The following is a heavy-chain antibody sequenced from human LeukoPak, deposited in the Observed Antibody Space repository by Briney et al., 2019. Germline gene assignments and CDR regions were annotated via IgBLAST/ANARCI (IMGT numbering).Heavy chain of an antibody. CDR1: GYTFTGYY. CDR3: ASDYYGSGSYYGYYMDV. D-gene: IGHD3-10*01. V-gene: IGHV1-2*02. CDR2: INPNSGGT. J-gene: IGHJ6*03. Sequence: ASVKSSCKASGYTFTGYYMHWVRQAPGQGLEWMGWINPNSGGTNYAQKFQGRVTMTRDTSISTAYMELSRLRSEDTAVYYCASDYYGSGSYYGYYMDVWGKGTTVTVSS.